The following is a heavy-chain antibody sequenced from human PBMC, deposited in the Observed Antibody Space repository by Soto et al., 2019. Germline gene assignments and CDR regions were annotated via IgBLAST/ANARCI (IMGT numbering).Heavy chain of an antibody. CDR2: TYYSGST. Sequence: QVQLQESGPGLVKPSETLSLPGTVSVGSLRRGSYYGAWIRQPPGKGLERIGYTYYSGSTNYNPSLKSRVTISVDTSKNQFSLKLSSVTAADTAVYYCARVVDDFWSGYYYYYGMDVWGQGTTVTVSS. J-gene: IGHJ6*02. CDR3: ARVVDDFWSGYYYYYGMDV. CDR1: VGSLRRGSYY. D-gene: IGHD3-3*01. V-gene: IGHV4-61*01.